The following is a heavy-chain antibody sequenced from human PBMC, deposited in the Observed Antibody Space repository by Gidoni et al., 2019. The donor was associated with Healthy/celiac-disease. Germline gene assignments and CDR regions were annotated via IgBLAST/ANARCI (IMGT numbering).Heavy chain of an antibody. J-gene: IGHJ6*04. CDR1: GGSISSSSYY. CDR2: IYYSGST. CDR3: ARHVEGGSGWFYYYYGMDV. D-gene: IGHD6-19*01. Sequence: QLQLQESGPGLVKPSETLSLTCTVSGGSISSSSYYWGWIRQPPGKGLEWIGSIYYSGSTYYNPSLKSRVTISVDTSKNQFSLKLSSVTAADTAVYYCARHVEGGSGWFYYYYGMDVWGKGTTVTVSS. V-gene: IGHV4-39*01.